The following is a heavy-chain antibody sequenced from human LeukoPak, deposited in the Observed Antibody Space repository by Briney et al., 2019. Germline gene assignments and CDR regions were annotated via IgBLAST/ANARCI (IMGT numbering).Heavy chain of an antibody. V-gene: IGHV3-53*01. D-gene: IGHD6-19*01. Sequence: GGSLRLSCAASGFTVSSNYMSWVRQPAGKGLEWVSVLYSGGATFYANSVKGRFTISRDTSKNTLYLQMNDLRADDTAVYYCTKLKGWYGEGFFDYWGQGTLVTVSS. CDR2: LYSGGAT. CDR1: GFTVSSNY. CDR3: TKLKGWYGEGFFDY. J-gene: IGHJ4*02.